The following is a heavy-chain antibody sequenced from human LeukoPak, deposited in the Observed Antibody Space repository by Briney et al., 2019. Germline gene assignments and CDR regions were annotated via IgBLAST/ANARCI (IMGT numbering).Heavy chain of an antibody. Sequence: GGSLRLSCAASGFTFSSYAMHWVRQAPGKGLAWVAVISYDGSNKYYADSVKGRFTISRDNSKNTLYLQMNSLRAEDTAVYYCARGDVDYYDSSGYLALIDYWGQGTLVTVSS. D-gene: IGHD3-22*01. J-gene: IGHJ4*02. CDR2: ISYDGSNK. V-gene: IGHV3-30-3*01. CDR3: ARGDVDYYDSSGYLALIDY. CDR1: GFTFSSYA.